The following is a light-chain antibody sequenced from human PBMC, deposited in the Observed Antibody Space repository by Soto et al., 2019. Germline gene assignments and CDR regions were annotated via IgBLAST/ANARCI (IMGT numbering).Light chain of an antibody. CDR3: EASDSSRSGSYV. Sequence: QSVLTQPPSVSGAPGQRVTISCTGSSSNIGAGYDVHWYQQLPGTAPKLLIYGNSNRPSGVPDRFSGSKSGTSASLAITGLQVEDEADYDGEASDSSRSGSYVFRTGTKVTVL. CDR2: GNS. CDR1: SSNIGAGYD. J-gene: IGLJ1*01. V-gene: IGLV1-40*01.